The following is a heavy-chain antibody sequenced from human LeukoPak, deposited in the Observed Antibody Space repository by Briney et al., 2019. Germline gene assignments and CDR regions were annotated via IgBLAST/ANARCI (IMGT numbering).Heavy chain of an antibody. CDR2: INHSGST. Sequence: SETLSLTCAVYGGSFSGYYWSWIRQPPGKGLEWIGEINHSGSTNYNPSVKSRVTISVDTSKNQFSLKLSSVTAADTAVYYCASGDCSGGSCYSYFDYWGQGTLVTASS. D-gene: IGHD2-15*01. V-gene: IGHV4-34*01. J-gene: IGHJ4*02. CDR3: ASGDCSGGSCYSYFDY. CDR1: GGSFSGYY.